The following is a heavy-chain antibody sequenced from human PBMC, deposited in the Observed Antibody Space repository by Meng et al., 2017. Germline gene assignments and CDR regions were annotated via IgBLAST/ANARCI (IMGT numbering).Heavy chain of an antibody. CDR1: GFTFSNAW. D-gene: IGHD6-19*01. CDR2: IKSKTDGGTT. V-gene: IGHV3-15*01. CDR3: TTAGSGWYPYYYYGRDV. J-gene: IGHJ6*02. Sequence: GGSLRLSCAASGFTFSNAWMSWVRQAPGKGLEWVGRIKSKTDGGTTDYAAPVKGRFAISRDDSKTTLYLQMNSLNTEDTAVYYCTTAGSGWYPYYYYGRDVWGQGTTVTVSS.